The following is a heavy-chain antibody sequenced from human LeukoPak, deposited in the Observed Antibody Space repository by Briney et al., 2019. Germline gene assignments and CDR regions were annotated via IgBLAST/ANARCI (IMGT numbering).Heavy chain of an antibody. V-gene: IGHV3-23*01. J-gene: IGHJ4*02. CDR1: EFTFSSYN. Sequence: PGGSLRLSCAASEFTFSSYNMNWVRQAPGKGLEWVSAISGSGGSTYYADSVKGRFTISRDNSKNTLYLQMNSLRAEDTAVYYCAKGPYYYDSAPLCDYWGQGTLVTVSS. D-gene: IGHD3-22*01. CDR2: ISGSGGST. CDR3: AKGPYYYDSAPLCDY.